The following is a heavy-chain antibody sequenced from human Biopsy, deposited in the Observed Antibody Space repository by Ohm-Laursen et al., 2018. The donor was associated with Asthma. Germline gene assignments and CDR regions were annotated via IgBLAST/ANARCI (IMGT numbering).Heavy chain of an antibody. CDR1: GFAVSRDH. D-gene: IGHD6-19*01. CDR2: ISYDGSSI. Sequence: SLRLSCSASGFAVSRDHMFWVRQAPGKGLEWVAVISYDGSSIYYADSVKGRFTISRDNSKNTLPLQMNSLTAEDTAVYYCAREGVAGTHIEDWGQGTLVTVSS. CDR3: AREGVAGTHIED. J-gene: IGHJ4*02. V-gene: IGHV3-30-3*01.